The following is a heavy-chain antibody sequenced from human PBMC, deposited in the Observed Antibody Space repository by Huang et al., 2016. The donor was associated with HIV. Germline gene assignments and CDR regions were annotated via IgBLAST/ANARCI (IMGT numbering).Heavy chain of an antibody. CDR3: ARDPRYYYDTSGYPPDAFDI. J-gene: IGHJ3*02. CDR2: YNGNT. Sequence: YNGNTKYAKKLQGRVTMTTDTSTTTAYIELRSLRSDDTAVYYCARDPRYYYDTSGYPPDAFDIWGQGTMVTVSS. D-gene: IGHD3-22*01. V-gene: IGHV1-18*01.